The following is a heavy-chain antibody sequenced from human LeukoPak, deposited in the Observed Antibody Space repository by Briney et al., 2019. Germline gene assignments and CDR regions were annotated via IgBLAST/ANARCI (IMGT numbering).Heavy chain of an antibody. V-gene: IGHV1-2*02. Sequence: ASVKVSGKASGYTFTGYYMHWVRQAPGQGLEGMGWINPNSGGTNYAQKFQGRVTMTRDTSISTAYMELSRLRSDDTAVYYCARAGGWWELPFGAFDIWGQGTMVTVSS. D-gene: IGHD1-26*01. CDR1: GYTFTGYY. CDR3: ARAGGWWELPFGAFDI. J-gene: IGHJ3*02. CDR2: INPNSGGT.